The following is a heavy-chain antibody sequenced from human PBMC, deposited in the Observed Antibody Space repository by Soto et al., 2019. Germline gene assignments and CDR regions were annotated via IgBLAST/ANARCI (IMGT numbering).Heavy chain of an antibody. CDR1: GFSLSTSGVG. D-gene: IGHD3-9*01. V-gene: IGHV2-5*02. CDR2: ISWDDDK. Sequence: QITLKESGPTLVKPTQTLTLTCTFSGFSLSTSGVGVGWIRQPPGKALEWLALISWDDDKRYSPSLKSRLTIPKATSNTQVVLPITTMDPVDTAAYCGAHGARYFAWFHQHPSWFDPWGQGTLVTVSS. J-gene: IGHJ5*02. CDR3: AHGARYFAWFHQHPSWFDP.